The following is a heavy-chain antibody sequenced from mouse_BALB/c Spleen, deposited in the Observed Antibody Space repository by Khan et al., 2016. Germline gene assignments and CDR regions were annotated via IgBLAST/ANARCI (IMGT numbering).Heavy chain of an antibody. Sequence: EVQLLESGPGLVKPSQSLSLTCTVTGYSITNNYAWNWIRPFPGSKLEWMGYITYGGSISYNPSLKSRFSLSRDTSKNKIFLQMNSVTPEDTATYYCTRCGGQRGTFYHAMYYWGQGTSVTVSS. CDR2: ITYGGSI. V-gene: IGHV3-2*02. CDR3: TRCGGQRGTFYHAMYY. CDR1: GYSITNNYA. J-gene: IGHJ4*01. D-gene: IGHD3-3*01.